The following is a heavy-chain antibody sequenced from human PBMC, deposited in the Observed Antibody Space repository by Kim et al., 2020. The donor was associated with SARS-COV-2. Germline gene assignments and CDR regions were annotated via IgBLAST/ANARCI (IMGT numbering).Heavy chain of an antibody. Sequence: GGSLRLSCAASGFTFSSYAMSWVRQAPGKGLEWVSAISGSGGSTYYADSVKGRFTISRDNSKNTLYLQMNSLRAEDTAVYYCANRLGRDGYNSRFYYYYGMDVWGQGTTVTVSS. CDR2: ISGSGGST. J-gene: IGHJ6*02. CDR1: GFTFSSYA. V-gene: IGHV3-23*01. CDR3: ANRLGRDGYNSRFYYYYGMDV. D-gene: IGHD5-12*01.